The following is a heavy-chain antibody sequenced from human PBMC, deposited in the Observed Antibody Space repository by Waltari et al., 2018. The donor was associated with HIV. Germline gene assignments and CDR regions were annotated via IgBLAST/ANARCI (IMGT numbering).Heavy chain of an antibody. Sequence: QVQLVESGGGVVQPGRSLRLSCAASGLPFSSDGMPWVRQAPGKGLEWVAVTSYDGSDKYYADSVKGRFTISRDNSKNTLYLQMNSLRAEDTAVFYCAKDLAAVAGILGFDSWGQGTQVTVSS. V-gene: IGHV3-30*18. D-gene: IGHD6-19*01. CDR1: GLPFSSDG. CDR2: TSYDGSDK. CDR3: AKDLAAVAGILGFDS. J-gene: IGHJ4*02.